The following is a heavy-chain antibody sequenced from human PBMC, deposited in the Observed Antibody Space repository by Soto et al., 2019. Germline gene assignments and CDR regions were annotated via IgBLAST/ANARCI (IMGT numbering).Heavy chain of an antibody. Sequence: ASVKVSCKASGYTFTSYYMHWVRQAPGQGLEWMGIINPSGGSTSYAQKLQGRVTMTRDTSTSTVYMELSSLRSEDTAVYYCARYYPFLYYDILTGYPPNYYGMDVWGQGTTVTVSS. J-gene: IGHJ6*02. CDR3: ARYYPFLYYDILTGYPPNYYGMDV. CDR2: INPSGGST. D-gene: IGHD3-9*01. CDR1: GYTFTSYY. V-gene: IGHV1-46*01.